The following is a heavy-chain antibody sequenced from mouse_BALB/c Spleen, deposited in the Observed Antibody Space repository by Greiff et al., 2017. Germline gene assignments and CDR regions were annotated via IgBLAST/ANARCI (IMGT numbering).Heavy chain of an antibody. CDR3: TRYGSRSVAY. CDR1: GFTFSSYW. J-gene: IGHJ3*01. V-gene: IGHV6-6*02. D-gene: IGHD1-1*01. Sequence: EVKLVESGGGLVQPGGSMKLSCVASGFTFSSYWMSWVRQSPEKGLEWVAEIRLKSDNYATHYAESVKGKFTISRDDSKSRLYLQMNSLRAEDTGIYYCTRYGSRSVAYWGQGTLVTVSA. CDR2: IRLKSDNYAT.